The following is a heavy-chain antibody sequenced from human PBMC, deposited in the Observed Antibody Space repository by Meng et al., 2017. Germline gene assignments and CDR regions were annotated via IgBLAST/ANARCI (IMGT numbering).Heavy chain of an antibody. J-gene: IGHJ5*02. V-gene: IGHV4-34*01. CDR2: INHSRST. D-gene: IGHD2-15*01. CDR3: ARESSGGKNWFDP. CDR1: GGSFSGYY. Sequence: QVQLQQWGAGLLKPSETLSLTCAVYGGSFSGYYWSWIRQPPGKGLEWIGEINHSRSTNYNPSLKSRVTISVDTSKNQFSLKLSSVTAADTAVYYCARESSGGKNWFDPWGQGTLVTVSS.